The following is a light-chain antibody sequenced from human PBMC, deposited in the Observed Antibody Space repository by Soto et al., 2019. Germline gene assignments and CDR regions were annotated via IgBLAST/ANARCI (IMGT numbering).Light chain of an antibody. V-gene: IGLV2-11*01. Sequence: QSALTQPRSVSGSPGQSVTISCTGTSSDVGGYNYVSWYQQHPGKAPKLMIYDVSKRPSGVADRFSGSKSGNTASLTISGLPAEDEADYYCCSYAGSYTIYVFGTGTKVTVL. CDR1: SSDVGGYNY. CDR2: DVS. J-gene: IGLJ1*01. CDR3: CSYAGSYTIYV.